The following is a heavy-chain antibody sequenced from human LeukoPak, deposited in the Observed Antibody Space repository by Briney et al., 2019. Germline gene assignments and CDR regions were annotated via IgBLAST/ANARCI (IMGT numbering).Heavy chain of an antibody. V-gene: IGHV3-7*01. CDR2: IKQDGSEK. CDR1: GFTFSSYG. Sequence: GGSLRLSCAASGFTFSSYGMHWVRQAPGKGLEWVANIKQDGSEKYYVDSVKGRFTISRDNAKNSLYLQMNSLRAEDTAVYYCARDPRGYYDSSGYYPDDAFDIWGQGTMVSVSS. CDR3: ARDPRGYYDSSGYYPDDAFDI. D-gene: IGHD3-22*01. J-gene: IGHJ3*02.